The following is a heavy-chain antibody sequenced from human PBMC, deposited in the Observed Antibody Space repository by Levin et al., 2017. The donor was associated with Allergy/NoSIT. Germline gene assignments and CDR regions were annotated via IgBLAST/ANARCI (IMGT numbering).Heavy chain of an antibody. D-gene: IGHD3-3*01. V-gene: IGHV2-70*01. CDR2: IDWDDDK. Sequence: SGPTLVKPTQTLTLTCTFSGFSLSTSGMCVSWIRQPPGKALEWLALIDWDDDKYYSTSLKTRLTISKDTSKNQVVLTMTNMDPVDTATYYCARICYPLGFLPHYGMDVWGQGTTVTVSS. J-gene: IGHJ6*02. CDR3: ARICYPLGFLPHYGMDV. CDR1: GFSLSTSGMC.